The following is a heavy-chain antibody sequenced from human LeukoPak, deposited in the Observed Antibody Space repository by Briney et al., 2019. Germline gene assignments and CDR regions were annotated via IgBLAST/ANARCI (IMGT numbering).Heavy chain of an antibody. CDR2: GHYTGSS. J-gene: IGHJ4*02. CDR1: GASISDYY. CDR3: ARDAGATFDY. Sequence: TSETLSLTCTVSGASISDYYWSWIRQPPGKGLEWIGFGHYTGSSNYNPSLKSRVTISVDTSKNQFSLRLNSVTAADTAVYYCARDAGATFDYWGQGTLVTVSS. V-gene: IGHV4-59*01. D-gene: IGHD1-26*01.